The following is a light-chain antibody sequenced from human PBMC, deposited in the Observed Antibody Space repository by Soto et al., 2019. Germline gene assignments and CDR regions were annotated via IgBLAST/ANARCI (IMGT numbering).Light chain of an antibody. CDR2: GAS. CDR1: QSVSSN. J-gene: IGKJ5*01. V-gene: IGKV3-15*01. Sequence: EIVLTQSPATLSVSPGERSTLSCRASQSVSSNLAWYQQRPGQAPRLLIYGASTRATGIPARFSGSGSGTEFSLTISSLQSEDFAVYYCQQYNNWPPITFGQGTRLEIK. CDR3: QQYNNWPPIT.